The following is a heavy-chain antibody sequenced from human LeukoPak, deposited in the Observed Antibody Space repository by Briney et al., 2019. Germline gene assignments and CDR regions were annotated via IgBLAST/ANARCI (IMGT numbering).Heavy chain of an antibody. V-gene: IGHV5-51*01. CDR3: ARHGSGDTAMDAFDI. CDR1: GYSFTSYW. CDR2: IYPGDSDT. D-gene: IGHD5-18*01. J-gene: IGHJ3*02. Sequence: GESLKISCKGSGYSFTSYWIGWVRQMPGKGLEWMGIIYPGDSDTRYSPSFQGQVTISADKSISTAYLQWSSQKASDTAMYYCARHGSGDTAMDAFDIWGQGTMVTVSS.